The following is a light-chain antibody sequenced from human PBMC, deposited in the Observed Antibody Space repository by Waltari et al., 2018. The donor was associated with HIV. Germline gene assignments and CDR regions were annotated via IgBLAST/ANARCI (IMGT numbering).Light chain of an antibody. CDR1: NIGSNT. J-gene: IGLJ3*02. V-gene: IGLV3-21*02. Sequence: SYVLTQPPSVSVAPGQPARITSGGNNIGSNTVHWYQQSPGQAPVLVVHADSDRPSGIPERFSGSNSGNTATLTISRVEAGDEADYYCQVWDSRSDHPVLGGGTRLTVL. CDR2: ADS. CDR3: QVWDSRSDHPV.